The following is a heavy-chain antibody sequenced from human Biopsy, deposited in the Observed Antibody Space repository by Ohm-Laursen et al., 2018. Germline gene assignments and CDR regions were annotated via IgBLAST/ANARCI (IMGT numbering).Heavy chain of an antibody. J-gene: IGHJ3*02. CDR1: GYSFTAYG. CDR2: ISTYNDDT. Sequence: GASVKVSCKTSGYSFTAYGISWVRQAPGQGLEWMGWISTYNDDTNIAQKFQGRVSMTTDTSTRTAYMELRSLRSGDTAIYFCARDPGYDFWSGSDPFDIWGQGTFVTVS. CDR3: ARDPGYDFWSGSDPFDI. V-gene: IGHV1-18*04. D-gene: IGHD3-3*01.